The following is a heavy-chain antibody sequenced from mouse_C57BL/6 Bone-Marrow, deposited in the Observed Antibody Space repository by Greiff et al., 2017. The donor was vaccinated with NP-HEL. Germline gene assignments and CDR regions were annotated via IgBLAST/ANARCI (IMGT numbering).Heavy chain of an antibody. CDR2: INPNNGGT. V-gene: IGHV1-22*01. D-gene: IGHD1-1*01. Sequence: EVKLVESGPELVKPGASVKMSCKASGYTFTDYNMHWVKQSHGKSLEWIGYINPNNGGTSYNQKFKGKATLTVNKSSSTAYMELRSLTSEDSAVYYCASITTVVDDYWGQGTTLTVSS. CDR3: ASITTVVDDY. J-gene: IGHJ2*01. CDR1: GYTFTDYN.